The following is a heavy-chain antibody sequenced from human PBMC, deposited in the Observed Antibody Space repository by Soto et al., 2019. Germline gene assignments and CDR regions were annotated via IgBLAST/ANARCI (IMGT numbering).Heavy chain of an antibody. CDR1: GDSISRSTYS. V-gene: IGHV4-39*01. D-gene: IGHD1-26*01. CDR3: ARRVLGSTWPSYFDY. CDR2: IDYSGST. J-gene: IGHJ4*02. Sequence: PSETLSLTYIVSGDSISRSTYSWGWIRQPPGKGLEWIGSIDYSGSTYFNPSLKSRVTISVDTSKNQFSLKVSSVTAADTAVYFCARRVLGSTWPSYFDYWGQGSLVTVSS.